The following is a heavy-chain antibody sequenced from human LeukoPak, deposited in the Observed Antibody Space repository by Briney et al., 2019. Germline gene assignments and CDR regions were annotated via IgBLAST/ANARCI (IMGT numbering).Heavy chain of an antibody. CDR1: GFTFSSCA. D-gene: IGHD4-17*01. V-gene: IGHV3-23*01. J-gene: IGHJ4*02. CDR2: ITGSVVST. CDR3: ANHDYGDFLDY. Sequence: RGSLRLSCAASGFTFSSCAMSCVRQAPGEGLEWVSAITGSVVSTYYADSLKGRFTISRDNSKNTLYLQMSSLRAEDTAVYYWANHDYGDFLDYWGQGTLVTVSS.